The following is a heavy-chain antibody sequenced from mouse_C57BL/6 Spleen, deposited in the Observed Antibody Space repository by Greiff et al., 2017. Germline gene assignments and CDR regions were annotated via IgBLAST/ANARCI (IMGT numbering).Heavy chain of an antibody. D-gene: IGHD4-1*01. CDR3: AREVGRDAMDY. CDR1: GYTFTSYW. CDR2: IDPSDSYT. V-gene: IGHV1-50*01. J-gene: IGHJ4*01. Sequence: QVQLQQPGAELVKPGASVKLSCKASGYTFTSYWMQWVKQRPGQGLEWIGEIDPSDSYTNYNQKFKGKATVTVDTSSSTAYMQLSSRTSEDSAVYYCAREVGRDAMDYWGQGTSVTVSS.